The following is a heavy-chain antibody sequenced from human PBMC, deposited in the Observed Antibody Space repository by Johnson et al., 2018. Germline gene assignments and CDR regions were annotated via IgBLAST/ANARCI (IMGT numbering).Heavy chain of an antibody. Sequence: VQLVQSGGGVVQPGRSLRLSCAASGFTFSNAWMSWVRQAPGKGLEWVGRIKSKTDGGTTDYAEPVKGRCTISRDDSKNTLYLQMNRLRAEDTAVYYCARDATDRGYEDSYYYYMDVWGKGTTVTVSS. CDR3: ARDATDRGYEDSYYYYMDV. J-gene: IGHJ6*03. CDR2: IKSKTDGGTT. D-gene: IGHD5-12*01. V-gene: IGHV3-15*01. CDR1: GFTFSNAW.